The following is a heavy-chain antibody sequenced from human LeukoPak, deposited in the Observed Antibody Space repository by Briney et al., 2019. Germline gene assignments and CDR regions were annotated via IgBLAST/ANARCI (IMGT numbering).Heavy chain of an antibody. CDR1: GYTFTGYY. CDR3: ARSLPGSSWYDY. J-gene: IGHJ4*02. V-gene: IGHV1-2*02. D-gene: IGHD6-13*01. CDR2: TNPNSAGT. Sequence: ASVTVSCKAAGYTFTGYYMDWVRQAPGEGREWMGWTNPNSAGTNYAQKFQGRVTMTRHTSINIAYMELSRLRSDDTGVYYCARSLPGSSWYDYWGQGTLVTVSS.